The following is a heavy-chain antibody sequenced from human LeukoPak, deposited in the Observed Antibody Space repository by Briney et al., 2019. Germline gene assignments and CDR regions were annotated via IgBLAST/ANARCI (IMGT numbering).Heavy chain of an antibody. CDR2: ISYDGSNK. V-gene: IGHV3-30*04. CDR3: ARGARRITIFGVVIIPVLVTPVNY. Sequence: PGRSLRLSCAASGFTFSSYAMHWVRQAPGKGLEWVAVISYDGSNKYYADSVKGRFTISRDNSKNTLYLQMNSLRAEDTAVYYCARGARRITIFGVVIIPVLVTPVNYWGQGTLVTVSS. D-gene: IGHD3-3*01. CDR1: GFTFSSYA. J-gene: IGHJ4*02.